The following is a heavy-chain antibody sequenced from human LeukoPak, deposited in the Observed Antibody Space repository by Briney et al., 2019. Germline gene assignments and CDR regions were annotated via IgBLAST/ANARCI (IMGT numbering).Heavy chain of an antibody. CDR3: ARGGDYRYFDY. D-gene: IGHD4-17*01. V-gene: IGHV5-51*01. Sequence: GEFLKISCKGSGYSFTNYWIGWVRQMPGKGLEWMGIIYPGDSDTRYRPSFQGQVTISADKSITTAYLQWSSLTASDTAMYYCARGGDYRYFDYWGQGTLVTVSS. J-gene: IGHJ4*02. CDR1: GYSFTNYW. CDR2: IYPGDSDT.